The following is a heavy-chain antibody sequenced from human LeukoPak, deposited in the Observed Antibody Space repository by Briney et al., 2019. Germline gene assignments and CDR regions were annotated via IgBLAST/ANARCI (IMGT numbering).Heavy chain of an antibody. CDR2: IYYSGST. V-gene: IGHV4-59*11. CDR3: ARERDGYNYGGIDY. Sequence: SETQSLTCTVSGGSISSHSWSWIRQPPGKGLEWIGYIYYSGSTNYNPSLKSQVTISVDTSKNQFSLKLSSVTAADAAVYYCARERDGYNYGGIDYWGQGTLVTVSS. J-gene: IGHJ4*02. D-gene: IGHD5-24*01. CDR1: GGSISSHS.